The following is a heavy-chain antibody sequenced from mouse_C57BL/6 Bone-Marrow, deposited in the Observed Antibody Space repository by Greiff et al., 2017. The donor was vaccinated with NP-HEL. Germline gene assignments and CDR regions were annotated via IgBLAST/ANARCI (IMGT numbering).Heavy chain of an antibody. Sequence: EVHLVESGAELVRPGASVKLSCTASGFNIKDDYMHWVKQRPEQGLEWIGWIDPENGDTEYASKFQGKATITADTSSNTAYLQLSSLTSEDTAVYYCTTDYYGSSYGFAYWGQGTLVTVSA. V-gene: IGHV14-4*01. J-gene: IGHJ3*01. CDR1: GFNIKDDY. CDR3: TTDYYGSSYGFAY. D-gene: IGHD1-1*01. CDR2: IDPENGDT.